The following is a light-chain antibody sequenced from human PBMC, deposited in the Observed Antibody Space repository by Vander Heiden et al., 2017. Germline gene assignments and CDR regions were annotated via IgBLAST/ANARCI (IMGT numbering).Light chain of an antibody. CDR3: QTWGTGIRV. V-gene: IGLV4-69*01. CDR1: RGHSSYA. J-gene: IGLJ3*02. Sequence: QLVLTHSPSASAPLGVSVKLTCTLSRGHSSYAIAWHQQQPEKGPRYLMKLNSDGSYSKGDGIPDRFSGSSSGAERYLTISSLQSEDEADYYCQTWGTGIRVFGGGTKLTVL. CDR2: LNSDGSY.